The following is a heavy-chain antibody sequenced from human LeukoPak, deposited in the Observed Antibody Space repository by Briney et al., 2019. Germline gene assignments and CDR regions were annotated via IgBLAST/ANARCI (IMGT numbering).Heavy chain of an antibody. Sequence: ASVKVSCKASGYTFTSYAMNWVRQAPGQGLEWMGWINPNSGGTNYAQKFQGWVTMTRDTSVSTAYMELSRLRSDDTAVYYCARSDGEIDYWGQGTLVTVSS. J-gene: IGHJ4*02. V-gene: IGHV1-2*04. D-gene: IGHD3-3*01. CDR2: INPNSGGT. CDR1: GYTFTSYA. CDR3: ARSDGEIDY.